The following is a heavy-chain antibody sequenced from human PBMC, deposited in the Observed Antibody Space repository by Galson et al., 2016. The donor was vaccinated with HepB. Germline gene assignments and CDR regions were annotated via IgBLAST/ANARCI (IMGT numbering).Heavy chain of an antibody. V-gene: IGHV4-34*01. CDR3: ARRTVVPTAGNWFDP. Sequence: ETLSLTCAVYGGSFSDYYWSWIRQPPGKGLEWIGEINHSGTINSNPSLKSRVTISVDTSKNQFSLNLGSVSAADTAVYYCARRTVVPTAGNWFDPWGQGTLVTVSS. CDR1: GGSFSDYY. D-gene: IGHD2-2*01. J-gene: IGHJ5*02. CDR2: INHSGTI.